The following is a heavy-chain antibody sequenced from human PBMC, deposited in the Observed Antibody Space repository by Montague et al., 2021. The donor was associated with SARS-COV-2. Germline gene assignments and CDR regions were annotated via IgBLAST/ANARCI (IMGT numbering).Heavy chain of an antibody. V-gene: IGHV3-11*01. CDR1: GFTFSDYY. CDR3: ASPPGIRGREY. J-gene: IGHJ4*02. Sequence: SLRLSCAASGFTFSDYYMSWIRQAPVKGLEWISYISSSGTSISYADSVKGRVTISGDNAKKFLYLQMNSLRVDDTAVYYCASPPGIRGREYWGQGILVTVSS. CDR2: ISSSGTSI. D-gene: IGHD3-10*01.